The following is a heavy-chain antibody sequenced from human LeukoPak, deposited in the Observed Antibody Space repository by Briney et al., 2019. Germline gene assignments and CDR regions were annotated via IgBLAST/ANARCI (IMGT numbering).Heavy chain of an antibody. CDR1: SGSISSTSYY. Sequence: SETLSLTCTVSSGSISSTSYYWGWIRQPPGKGLEWIGYIYYSGSTYYNPSLKSRVTISVDTSKNQFSLKLSSVTAADTAVYYCARDGLWIQNSFDIWGQGTVVTVSS. CDR2: IYYSGST. J-gene: IGHJ3*02. CDR3: ARDGLWIQNSFDI. V-gene: IGHV4-39*07. D-gene: IGHD5-18*01.